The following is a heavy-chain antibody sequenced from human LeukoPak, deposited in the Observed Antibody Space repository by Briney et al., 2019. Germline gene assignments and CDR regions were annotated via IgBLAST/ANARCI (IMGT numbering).Heavy chain of an antibody. D-gene: IGHD3-10*01. Sequence: GGSLRLSCAASGFTFSSYAMHWVRQAPGKGLEWVAVISYDGSNKYYADSVKGRFTISRDNSKNTLYLQMNSLRAEDTAVYYCAKGDGSGSYSKGSDAFDIWGQGTMVTVSS. V-gene: IGHV3-30-3*01. CDR2: ISYDGSNK. J-gene: IGHJ3*02. CDR1: GFTFSSYA. CDR3: AKGDGSGSYSKGSDAFDI.